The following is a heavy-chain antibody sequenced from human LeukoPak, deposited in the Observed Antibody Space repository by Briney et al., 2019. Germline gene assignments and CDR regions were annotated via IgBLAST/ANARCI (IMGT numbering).Heavy chain of an antibody. Sequence: GSLRLSCAASGVTLSPYGMHWVRQAPGKGLEWVAVISYEGGTQHYADSVKGRFIISRDNPRNTLYLQVNILRTEDTAVYYCAKEGTPQVSTWYDLWGQGTQVIVSS. V-gene: IGHV3-30*18. CDR1: GVTLSPYG. J-gene: IGHJ5*02. CDR3: AKEGTPQVSTWYDL. D-gene: IGHD3-10*01. CDR2: ISYEGGTQ.